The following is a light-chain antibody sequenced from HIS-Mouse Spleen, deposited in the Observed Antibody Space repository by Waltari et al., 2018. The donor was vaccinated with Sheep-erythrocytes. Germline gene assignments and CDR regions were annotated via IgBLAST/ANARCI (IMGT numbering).Light chain of an antibody. CDR1: NIGSKS. CDR2: EDS. CDR3: QVWDSSSDHNYV. V-gene: IGLV3-21*03. J-gene: IGLJ1*01. Sequence: SYVLTQPPSVSVAPGKTARITCGGNNIGSKSVHWYQQKPGQAPVLVVYEDSDRPSATPQRFSGANTGNTATLTISRVEAGDEADYYCQVWDSSSDHNYVFGTGTKVTVL.